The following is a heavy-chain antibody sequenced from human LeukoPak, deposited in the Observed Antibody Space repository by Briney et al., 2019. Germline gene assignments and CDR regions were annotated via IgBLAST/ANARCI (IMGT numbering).Heavy chain of an antibody. CDR1: GFTFSSYW. CDR2: IKQDVSEK. V-gene: IGHV3-7*01. Sequence: RGSLRLSCAASGFTFSSYWMSWVRQAPGKGREWVANIKQDVSEKYYVYSVKGRITISRDNAKNSLYLQMNSLRAEDTAVYYCARGGIAAAGTPVGYWGQGTLVTVSS. CDR3: ARGGIAAAGTPVGY. J-gene: IGHJ4*02. D-gene: IGHD6-13*01.